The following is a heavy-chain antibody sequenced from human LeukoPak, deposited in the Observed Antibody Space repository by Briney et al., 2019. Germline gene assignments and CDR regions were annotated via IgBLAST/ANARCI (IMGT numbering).Heavy chain of an antibody. V-gene: IGHV1-24*01. CDR3: ATDRVAVAGPMRSCYYMDV. J-gene: IGHJ6*03. D-gene: IGHD6-19*01. CDR1: GYTLTELS. CDR2: FDPEDGET. Sequence: ASVKVSYEVSGYTLTELSMHWVRHAPGKGLEWMGGFDPEDGETIYAQKFQGRVTMTEDTSTDTAYMELSSLRSEDTAVYYCATDRVAVAGPMRSCYYMDVWGKGTTVTVSS.